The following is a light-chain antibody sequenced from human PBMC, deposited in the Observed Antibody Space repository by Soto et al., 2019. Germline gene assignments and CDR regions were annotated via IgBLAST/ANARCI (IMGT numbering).Light chain of an antibody. Sequence: ETVLTQSPGTLSLSPGQTATLSCRASQTVTTNYLAWYQQKSDQAPRLLIYGASSRATGIPDRFSGSGSGTDFDLTISRLEPEDFAVYYCQQYGGSVFTFGQGTKLEIK. CDR2: GAS. J-gene: IGKJ2*01. V-gene: IGKV3-20*01. CDR3: QQYGGSVFT. CDR1: QTVTTNY.